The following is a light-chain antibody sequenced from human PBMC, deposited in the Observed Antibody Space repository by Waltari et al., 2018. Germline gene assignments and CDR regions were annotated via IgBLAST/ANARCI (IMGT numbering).Light chain of an antibody. V-gene: IGLV1-44*01. CDR2: RNX. CDR3: AXWXDSRNXWX. J-gene: IGLJ3*02. Sequence: VLTQPPSXSGXPGQTXTISCSGGXXXXARNSVXXYQKFPGAAPKLLILRNXXRPSGVPXRFSGSXSGTSASLXIXGLQSXXESDYFCAXWXDSRNXWXFXEGTRVAVL. CDR1: XXXXARNS.